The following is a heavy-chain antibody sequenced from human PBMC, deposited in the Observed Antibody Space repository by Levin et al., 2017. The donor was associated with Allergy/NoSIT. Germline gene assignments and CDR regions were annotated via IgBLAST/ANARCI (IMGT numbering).Heavy chain of an antibody. V-gene: IGHV1-2*02. CDR1: GYTFTGYY. J-gene: IGHJ4*02. D-gene: IGHD2-2*01. Sequence: ASVKVSCKASGYTFTGYYMHWVRQAPGQGLEWMGWINPNSGGTNYAQKFQGRVTMTRDTSISTAYMELSRLRSDDTAVYYCARAEDIVVVPAAISLYYWGLGTLVTVSS. CDR3: ARAEDIVVVPAAISLYY. CDR2: INPNSGGT.